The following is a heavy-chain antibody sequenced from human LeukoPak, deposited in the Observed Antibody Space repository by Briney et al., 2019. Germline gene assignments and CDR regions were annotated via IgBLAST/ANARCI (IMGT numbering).Heavy chain of an antibody. CDR1: GGTFTSYA. CDR3: ARDQGYYDILTTYYYYGMDV. J-gene: IGHJ6*04. CDR2: IIPIFGTA. D-gene: IGHD3-9*01. Sequence: SVKVSRKASGGTFTSYAISWVRQAPGQGGEWRGGIIPIFGTANYAKKFQGRVPITADESTSTAYMELSSLRSEDTAVYYCARDQGYYDILTTYYYYGMDVWGKGTTVTVSS. V-gene: IGHV1-69*01.